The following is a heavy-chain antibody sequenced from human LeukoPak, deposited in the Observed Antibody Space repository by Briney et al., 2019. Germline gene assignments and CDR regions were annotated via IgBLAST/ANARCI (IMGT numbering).Heavy chain of an antibody. D-gene: IGHD1-26*01. J-gene: IGHJ4*02. CDR1: GFTFSSYS. CDR3: ARGAAGYVGASSFYW. CDR2: ISSSTTYI. V-gene: IGHV3-21*01. Sequence: GGSLRLSCAASGFTFSSYSMNWVRQAPGKGLEWVSSISSSTTYISYADSVKGRFTISRDNAKNSLYLQMNSLRAEDTAVYYCARGAAGYVGASSFYWWGQGTLAAVSS.